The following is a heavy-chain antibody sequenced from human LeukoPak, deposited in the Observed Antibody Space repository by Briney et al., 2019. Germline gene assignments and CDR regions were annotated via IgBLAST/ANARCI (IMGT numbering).Heavy chain of an antibody. CDR1: GFTLSDFW. CDR2: ISSSSSTI. D-gene: IGHD3-22*01. Sequence: GGSLRLSCAASGFTLSDFWMSWVRQAPGKGLEWVSYISSSSSTIHYADSVKGRFTISRDNAKNSLYLQMNSLRAEDTAMYYCAREGAYDRSGYPYFHYMDVWGKGTTVTVSS. J-gene: IGHJ6*03. V-gene: IGHV3-48*01. CDR3: AREGAYDRSGYPYFHYMDV.